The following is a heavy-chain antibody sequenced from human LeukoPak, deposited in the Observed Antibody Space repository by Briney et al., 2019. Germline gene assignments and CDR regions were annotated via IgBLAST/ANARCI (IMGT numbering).Heavy chain of an antibody. J-gene: IGHJ4*02. Sequence: ASVKVSCKASGYTFTSYYMHWVRQAPGQGLEWMGIINPSGGSTSYAQKFQGRVTMTRDMSTSTVYMELSSLRSEDTAVYYCARDRVGVVVPAAMPIDWGQGTLVTVSS. CDR1: GYTFTSYY. D-gene: IGHD2-2*01. CDR3: ARDRVGVVVPAAMPID. CDR2: INPSGGST. V-gene: IGHV1-46*01.